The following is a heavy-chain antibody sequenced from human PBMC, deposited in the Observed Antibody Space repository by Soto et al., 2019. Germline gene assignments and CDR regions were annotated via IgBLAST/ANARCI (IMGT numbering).Heavy chain of an antibody. V-gene: IGHV3-21*01. J-gene: IGHJ3*02. Sequence: SGGSLRLSCAASGFTFSSYSMNWVRQAPGKGLEWVSSISSSSSYIYYADSVKGRFTISRDNAKNSLYLQMNSLRAEDTAVYYCARDRGYCSGGSCRHAFDIWGQGTMVTVSS. CDR1: GFTFSSYS. D-gene: IGHD2-15*01. CDR3: ARDRGYCSGGSCRHAFDI. CDR2: ISSSSSYI.